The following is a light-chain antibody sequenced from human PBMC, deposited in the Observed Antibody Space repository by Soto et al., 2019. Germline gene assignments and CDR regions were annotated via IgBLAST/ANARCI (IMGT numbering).Light chain of an antibody. J-gene: IGKJ1*01. Sequence: EIVMTQSPATLSVSPGERATLSCRASHFISTNLAWYQQKPGQAPRLLIYDASTRATGIPARFGGSGSGTEFTLTITSLQSEDFAVYYCLQYDDWPPWTFGQGTKVEFK. CDR2: DAS. CDR1: HFISTN. CDR3: LQYDDWPPWT. V-gene: IGKV3-15*01.